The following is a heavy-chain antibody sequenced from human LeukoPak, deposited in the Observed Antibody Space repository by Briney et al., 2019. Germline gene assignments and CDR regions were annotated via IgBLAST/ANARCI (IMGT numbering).Heavy chain of an antibody. CDR2: INPNSGGT. CDR1: GYTFTGYY. Sequence: ASVKVSCRASGYTFTGYYMHWVRQAPGQGLEWMGWINPNSGGTNYAQKFQGRVTMTRDTSISTAYMELSRLRSDDTAVYYCARGEYYYGSGSSGFDYWGQGTLVTVSS. CDR3: ARGEYYYGSGSSGFDY. D-gene: IGHD3-10*01. V-gene: IGHV1-2*02. J-gene: IGHJ4*02.